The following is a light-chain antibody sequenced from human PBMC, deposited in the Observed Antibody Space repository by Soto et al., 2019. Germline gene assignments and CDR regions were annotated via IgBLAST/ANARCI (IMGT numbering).Light chain of an antibody. J-gene: IGLJ2*01. CDR2: GNR. V-gene: IGLV1-40*01. CDR1: SSNLGAGYD. Sequence: QSVLTQPPSVSGAPGQRVTLSCTGNSSNLGAGYDVHWYQQLPGAAPKLVIFGNRNRPSGVPERFSGSKSGTSASLAITGLQAEDEADYYCQLWDSSSDHVVFGGGTKLTVL. CDR3: QLWDSSSDHVV.